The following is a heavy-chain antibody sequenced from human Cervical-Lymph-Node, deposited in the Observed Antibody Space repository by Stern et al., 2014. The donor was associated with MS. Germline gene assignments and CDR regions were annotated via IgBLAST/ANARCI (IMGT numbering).Heavy chain of an antibody. CDR3: AREGGNTAEYFQH. CDR2: IWYDGSNR. CDR1: GFTFSRSG. Sequence: QVQLVESGGGVVQPGRSLRLSCAASGFTFSRSGMHWVRQAPGTGMEWLASIWYDGSNRYYADSVKGRFTISRDNSKNTLYLQMNSLRAEDTAVYYCAREGGNTAEYFQHWGQGTLVTVSS. V-gene: IGHV3-33*01. D-gene: IGHD4-23*01. J-gene: IGHJ1*01.